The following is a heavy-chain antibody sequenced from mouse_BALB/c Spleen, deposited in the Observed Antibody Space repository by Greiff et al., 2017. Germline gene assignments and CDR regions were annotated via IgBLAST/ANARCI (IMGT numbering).Heavy chain of an antibody. D-gene: IGHD2-14*01. CDR2: IYPGDGDT. J-gene: IGHJ4*01. CDR3: ASDRYDGAMDY. V-gene: IGHV1-80*01. Sequence: VQLQQSGAELVRPGSSVKISCKASGYAFSSYWMNWVKQRPGQGLEWIGQIYPGDGDTNYNGKFKGKATLTADKSSSTAYMQLSSLTSEDSAVYFWASDRYDGAMDYWGQGTSVTVSS. CDR1: GYAFSSYW.